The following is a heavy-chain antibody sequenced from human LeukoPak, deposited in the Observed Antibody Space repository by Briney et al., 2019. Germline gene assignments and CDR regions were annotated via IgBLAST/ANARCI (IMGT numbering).Heavy chain of an antibody. CDR2: ISWNSGSI. Sequence: PGRSLRLSCAASGFTFDDYAMHWVRQAPGKGLEWVSGISWNSGSIGYADSVKGRFTISRDNAKNSLYLQMNSLRAEDTALYYWAKGLFYCSGGSCYEPLDYWGQGTLVTVSS. J-gene: IGHJ4*02. CDR1: GFTFDDYA. V-gene: IGHV3-9*01. D-gene: IGHD2-15*01. CDR3: AKGLFYCSGGSCYEPLDY.